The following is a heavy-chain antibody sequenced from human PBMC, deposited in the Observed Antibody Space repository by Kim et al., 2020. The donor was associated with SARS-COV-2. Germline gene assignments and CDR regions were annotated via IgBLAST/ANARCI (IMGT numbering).Heavy chain of an antibody. J-gene: IGHJ2*01. CDR1: GFTFSNYA. Sequence: GGSLRLSCAASGFTFSNYAMSWVRQAPGKGLEWVAAIKDNGSNKYYADSVKGRFTISRDNSKNTLYLQMNSLRAEDTAVYYCAKDPGYFSCGRGPHYF. D-gene: IGHD2-15*01. CDR3: AKDPGYFSCGRGPHYF. CDR2: IKDNGSNK. V-gene: IGHV3-23*01.